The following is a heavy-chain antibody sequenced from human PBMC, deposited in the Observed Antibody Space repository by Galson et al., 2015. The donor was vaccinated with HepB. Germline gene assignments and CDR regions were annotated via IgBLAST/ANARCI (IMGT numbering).Heavy chain of an antibody. J-gene: IGHJ4*02. CDR3: TSSAQDAIRGYSSSWYYFDY. Sequence: SLRLSCAASGFTFGDYAMSWFRQAPGKGLEWVGFIRSKAYGGTTEYAASVKGRFTISRDDSKSIAYLQMNSLKTEDTAVYYCTSSAQDAIRGYSSSWYYFDYWGQGTLVTVSS. V-gene: IGHV3-49*03. CDR2: IRSKAYGGTT. D-gene: IGHD6-13*01. CDR1: GFTFGDYA.